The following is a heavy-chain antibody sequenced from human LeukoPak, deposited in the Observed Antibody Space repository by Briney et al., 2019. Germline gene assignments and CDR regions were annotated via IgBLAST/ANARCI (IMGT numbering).Heavy chain of an antibody. CDR3: ARDPYGSGIMDV. CDR1: GFTFSSYW. D-gene: IGHD3-10*01. CDR2: IRGDGTIT. J-gene: IGHJ6*04. Sequence: PGGSLRLSCAASGFTFSSYWMHWVRQAPGKGLVWVSRIRGDGTITSYADSVKGRFTVSRDNAKTTLFLQMDSLRDEDTAVYYCARDPYGSGIMDVWGKGTTVTVSS. V-gene: IGHV3-74*01.